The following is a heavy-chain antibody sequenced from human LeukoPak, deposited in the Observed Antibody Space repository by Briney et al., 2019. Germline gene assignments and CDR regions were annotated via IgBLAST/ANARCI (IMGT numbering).Heavy chain of an antibody. Sequence: PGGSLRLSCAASGFTFSSYAMSWVRQAPGKGLEWVSAISGSGGSTYYADSVKGRFTISRDNSKNTLYLQMNSLRAEDTAVYYCAKIGSFLPTSACFDYWGQGTLVTVSS. CDR3: AKIGSFLPTSACFDY. J-gene: IGHJ4*02. D-gene: IGHD1-26*01. CDR2: ISGSGGST. V-gene: IGHV3-23*01. CDR1: GFTFSSYA.